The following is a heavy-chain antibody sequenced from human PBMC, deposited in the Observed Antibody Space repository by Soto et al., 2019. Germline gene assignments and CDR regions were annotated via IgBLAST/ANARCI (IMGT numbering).Heavy chain of an antibody. CDR2: INPNSGGT. D-gene: IGHD3-3*01. CDR3: ARARRITIFGVVTDAFDI. Sequence: ASVKVSCKASGYTFTGYYMHWVRQAPGQGLEWMGWINPNSGGTNYAQKFQGWVTMTRDTSISTAYMELSRLRSDDTAGYYCARARRITIFGVVTDAFDIWGQGTMVTVSS. CDR1: GYTFTGYY. J-gene: IGHJ3*02. V-gene: IGHV1-2*04.